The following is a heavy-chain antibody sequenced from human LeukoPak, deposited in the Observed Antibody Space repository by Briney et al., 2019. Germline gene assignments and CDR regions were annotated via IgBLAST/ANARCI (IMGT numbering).Heavy chain of an antibody. Sequence: GGSLRLSCAASGFTFSSYSMNWVRQAPGKGLEWVSSISSSSSYIYYADSVKGRFTISRDNAKNSLYLQMNSLRAEDTAVYYCARIGGGERGFDYWGQGTLVTVSS. CDR1: GFTFSSYS. CDR3: ARIGGGERGFDY. CDR2: ISSSSSYI. D-gene: IGHD3-16*01. V-gene: IGHV3-21*01. J-gene: IGHJ4*02.